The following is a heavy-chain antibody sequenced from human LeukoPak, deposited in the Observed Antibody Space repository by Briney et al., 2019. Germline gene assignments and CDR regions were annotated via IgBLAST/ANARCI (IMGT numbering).Heavy chain of an antibody. V-gene: IGHV1-24*01. J-gene: IGHJ4*02. CDR1: GYTLTESS. CDR3: ATDFLYATAMVMYY. Sequence: ASVKVSCKVSGYTLTESSMHSVRQAPGKGLEWMGGFDPEDGETIYAQKFQGRVTMTEDTSTDTAYMELSSLRSEDTAVYYCATDFLYATAMVMYYWGQGTLVTVSS. D-gene: IGHD5-18*01. CDR2: FDPEDGET.